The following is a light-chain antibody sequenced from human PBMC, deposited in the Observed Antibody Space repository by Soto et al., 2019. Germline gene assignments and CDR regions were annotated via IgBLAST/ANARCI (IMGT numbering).Light chain of an antibody. CDR1: QSISRY. Sequence: DIQMTQSPSSLSASVGERATITCLASQSISRYLNWYQQKPGKAPNLLIYVASSLQSEVPSRFSGSGSGTDFTLTSTSLQPEDFATYYCQQSYGTPITFGQGTRLEIK. V-gene: IGKV1-39*01. CDR2: VAS. J-gene: IGKJ5*01. CDR3: QQSYGTPIT.